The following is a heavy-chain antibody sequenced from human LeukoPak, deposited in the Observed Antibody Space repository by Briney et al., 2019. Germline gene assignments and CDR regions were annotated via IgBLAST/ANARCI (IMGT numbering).Heavy chain of an antibody. V-gene: IGHV4-59*01. CDR2: IYYSGST. CDR3: ARASRREYYFDY. J-gene: IGHJ4*02. D-gene: IGHD3-10*01. CDR1: GGSISSYY. Sequence: SETLSLTCTVSGGSISSYYWSWIRQPPGKGLEWIGYIYYSGSTNYNPSLKSRVTISVDTSKNQFSLKLSSVTAADTAVYYCARASRREYYFDYWGQGTLVTVSS.